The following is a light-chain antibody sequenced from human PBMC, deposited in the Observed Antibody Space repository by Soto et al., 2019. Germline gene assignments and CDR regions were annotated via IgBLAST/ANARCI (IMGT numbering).Light chain of an antibody. CDR1: HSVSRNY. J-gene: IGKJ1*01. V-gene: IGKV3D-20*02. CDR2: DTS. Sequence: DIVLTQSPGTLSLSPGERATLSCRASHSVSRNYLGWYQQKPGQAPRLLIYDTSNRVTGIPARFSGSGSGTQFTLTLPPLQSEAFAFYYCQQHSGTFGQGTKVDI. CDR3: QQHSGT.